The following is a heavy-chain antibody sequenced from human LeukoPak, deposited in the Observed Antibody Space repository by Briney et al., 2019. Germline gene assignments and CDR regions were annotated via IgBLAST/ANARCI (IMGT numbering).Heavy chain of an antibody. Sequence: GGSLRLSCAASGFTFSSNWMNWVRQAPGKGLEWVSYITGSINTIHYADSVKGRFTISRDNAKNSVYLQMNSLRLEDTAVYYCARTGLGLYSFDYWGRGTLVTVSS. J-gene: IGHJ4*02. V-gene: IGHV3-48*01. D-gene: IGHD3/OR15-3a*01. CDR3: ARTGLGLYSFDY. CDR1: GFTFSSNW. CDR2: ITGSINTI.